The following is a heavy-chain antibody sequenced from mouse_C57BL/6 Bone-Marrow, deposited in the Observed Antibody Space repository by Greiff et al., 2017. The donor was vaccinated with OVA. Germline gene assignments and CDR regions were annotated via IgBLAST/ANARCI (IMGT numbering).Heavy chain of an antibody. CDR1: GYTFTDYY. CDR2: IYPGSGNT. CDR3: ARPLYRNYYAMDY. D-gene: IGHD2-1*01. J-gene: IGHJ4*01. Sequence: VQLQQSGAELVRPGASVKLSCTASGYTFTDYYINWVKQRPGQGLEWIARIYPGSGNTYYNEKFKGKATLTAEKSSSTAYMQLSSLTSEDSAVYFCARPLYRNYYAMDYWGQGTSVTVSS. V-gene: IGHV1-76*01.